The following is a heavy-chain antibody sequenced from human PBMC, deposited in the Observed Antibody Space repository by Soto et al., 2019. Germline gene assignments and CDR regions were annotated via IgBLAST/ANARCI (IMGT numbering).Heavy chain of an antibody. CDR3: ARAKSGITTFGVVPGYYGMDV. CDR1: GYTFTSYG. J-gene: IGHJ6*02. Sequence: ASVKVSCKASGYTFTSYGISWVRQAPGQGLEWMGWISAYNGNTNYAQKLQGRVTMTTDTSTSTAYMELRSLRSDDTAVYYCARAKSGITTFGVVPGYYGMDVWGQAATLTVSS. V-gene: IGHV1-18*04. CDR2: ISAYNGNT. D-gene: IGHD3-3*01.